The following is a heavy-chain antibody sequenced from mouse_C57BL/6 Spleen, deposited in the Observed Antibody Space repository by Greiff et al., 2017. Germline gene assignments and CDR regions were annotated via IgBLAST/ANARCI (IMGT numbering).Heavy chain of an antibody. Sequence: QVQLQQSGPELVKPGASVKISCKASGYSFTSYYIHWVKQGPGQGLEWIGWIYPGSGNTKYNEKFKGKATLTADTSSSTAYMQLSSLTSEDSAVYYCARSPGKDAMDYWGQGTSVTVSS. J-gene: IGHJ4*01. D-gene: IGHD2-1*01. CDR1: GYSFTSYY. V-gene: IGHV1-66*01. CDR3: ARSPGKDAMDY. CDR2: IYPGSGNT.